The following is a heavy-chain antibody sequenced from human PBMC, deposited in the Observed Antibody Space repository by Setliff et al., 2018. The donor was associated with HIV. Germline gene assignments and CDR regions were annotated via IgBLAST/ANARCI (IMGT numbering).Heavy chain of an antibody. J-gene: IGHJ6*03. CDR1: GFTFSSYW. Sequence: PGGSLRLSCAASGFTFSSYWMSWVRQAPGKGLEWVANINEDGSDKFYVDSIKGRFTVTRDNANNSLYLQMNSLRPEDSALYYCVRDGSMTGRNYYYMEVWGKGTTVTVSS. V-gene: IGHV3-7*03. D-gene: IGHD3-9*01. CDR2: INEDGSDK. CDR3: VRDGSMTGRNYYYMEV.